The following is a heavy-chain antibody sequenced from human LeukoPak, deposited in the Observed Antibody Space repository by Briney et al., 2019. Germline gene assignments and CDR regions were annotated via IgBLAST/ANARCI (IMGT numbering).Heavy chain of an antibody. CDR3: ARAQTYDFWSGYYHY. V-gene: IGHV5-51*01. Sequence: GESLKISCKGSGSSFTSYWIGWVRQLPGKGLEWMGIIYPGDSDTRYSPSFQGQVTISADKSISTAYLQWSSLKASDTAMYYCARAQTYDFWSGYYHYWGQGTLVTVSS. J-gene: IGHJ4*02. D-gene: IGHD3-3*01. CDR1: GSSFTSYW. CDR2: IYPGDSDT.